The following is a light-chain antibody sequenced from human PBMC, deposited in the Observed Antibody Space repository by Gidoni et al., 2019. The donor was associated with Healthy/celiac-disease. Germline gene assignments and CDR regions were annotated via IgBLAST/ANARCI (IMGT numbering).Light chain of an antibody. Sequence: EIVMTQSPATLSVSPGERATLSCRASQSVSSNLAWYQQKPGQAPRLLIYGASTRATGIPARFRGSGSGTEFTLTISSLQSEDFAVYYCQQYNNWPLTFXXXTKVEIK. CDR1: QSVSSN. CDR2: GAS. J-gene: IGKJ1*01. CDR3: QQYNNWPLT. V-gene: IGKV3-15*01.